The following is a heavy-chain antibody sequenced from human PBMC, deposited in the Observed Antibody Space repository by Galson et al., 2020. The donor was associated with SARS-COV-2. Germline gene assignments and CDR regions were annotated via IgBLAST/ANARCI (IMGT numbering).Heavy chain of an antibody. Sequence: SETLSLTCTVSGGSISSGSYHWSWIRQPAGKGLEWIGRIYTGVNTNYNPSLKSRVTITVDTSKNQFSLKLSSVTAAGTAVYYCAGGTRWDPYSTHWGQGALVTRSS. CDR3: AGGTRWDPYSTH. V-gene: IGHV4-61*02. D-gene: IGHD1-26*01. J-gene: IGHJ4*02. CDR2: IYTGVNT. CDR1: GGSISSGSYH.